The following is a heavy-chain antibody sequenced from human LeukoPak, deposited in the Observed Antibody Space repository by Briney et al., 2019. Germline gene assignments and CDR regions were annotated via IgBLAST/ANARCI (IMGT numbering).Heavy chain of an antibody. CDR2: SSTYNGNT. J-gene: IGHJ6*02. V-gene: IGHV1-18*01. Sequence: ASVKVSCKASGYIFTSYGISWVRQAPGLGLEWMGWSSTYNGNTNYAQKFQGRVTMTTDTSTSTAYMELRSLTSDDTAVYYCAKADTIGTTAYFYSGLDVWGQGSTVTVSS. CDR3: AKADTIGTTAYFYSGLDV. D-gene: IGHD1-1*01. CDR1: GYIFTSYG.